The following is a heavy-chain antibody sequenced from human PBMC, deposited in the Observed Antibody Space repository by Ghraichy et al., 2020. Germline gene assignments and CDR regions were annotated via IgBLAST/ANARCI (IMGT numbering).Heavy chain of an antibody. CDR1: GGSISSGGYY. Sequence: SETLSLTCTVSGGSISSGGYYWSWIRQHPGKGLEWIGYIYYSGSTYYNPSLKSRVTISVDTSKNQFSLKLSSVTAADTAVYYCARSMGASTPCLLDYWGQGTLVTVSS. D-gene: IGHD2-2*01. CDR2: IYYSGST. V-gene: IGHV4-31*03. CDR3: ARSMGASTPCLLDY. J-gene: IGHJ4*02.